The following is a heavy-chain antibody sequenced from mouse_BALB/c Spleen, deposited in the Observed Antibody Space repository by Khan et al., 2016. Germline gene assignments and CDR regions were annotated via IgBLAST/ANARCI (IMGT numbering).Heavy chain of an antibody. V-gene: IGHV14-4*02. CDR3: NGYGISYGFAY. CDR2: IDPENGDT. Sequence: VQLQQSGAELVRSGASVKLSCTASDFNIKDYYMHWVKQRPEQGLEWIGWIDPENGDTEYAPKFQGKATMTADTSSNTAYLQLSSLTSEDTAVYYCNGYGISYGFAYWGQGTLVTVSA. CDR1: DFNIKDYY. D-gene: IGHD1-1*01. J-gene: IGHJ3*01.